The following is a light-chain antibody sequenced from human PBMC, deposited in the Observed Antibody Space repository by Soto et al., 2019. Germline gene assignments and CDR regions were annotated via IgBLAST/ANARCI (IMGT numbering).Light chain of an antibody. CDR3: GSWDSSLSAYV. J-gene: IGLJ1*01. CDR1: SSDVGGYDF. Sequence: QSVLTQPRSVSGSPGQSVTLSCTGTSSDVGGYDFVSWYQQYPGKAPKLIIYDDNKRPSGIPDRFSGSKSGTSATLGITGFQTGDEADYYCGSWDSSLSAYVFGTGTKLTVL. V-gene: IGLV2-11*01. CDR2: DDN.